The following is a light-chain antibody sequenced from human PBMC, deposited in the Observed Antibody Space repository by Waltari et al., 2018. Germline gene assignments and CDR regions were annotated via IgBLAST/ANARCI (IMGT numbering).Light chain of an antibody. CDR2: DAS. CDR1: QDIINY. V-gene: IGKV1-33*01. Sequence: DIQMTQSPSSLSASIGDRVNITCQASQDIINYLNWYQQTPGKAPKLLIYDASNLATGVPSRFSGGGSGTDFSLTITSLHPEDIATYFCQQYENLPYTFGQGTKLEIK. J-gene: IGKJ2*01. CDR3: QQYENLPYT.